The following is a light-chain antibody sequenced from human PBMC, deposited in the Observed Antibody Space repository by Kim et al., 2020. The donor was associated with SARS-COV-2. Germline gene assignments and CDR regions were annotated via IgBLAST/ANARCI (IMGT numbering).Light chain of an antibody. CDR3: QQHSNWPLT. CDR1: QSVSSY. J-gene: IGKJ4*01. Sequence: EIVLTQSPATLSLSPGERATLSCRASQSVSSYLAWYQQKPGQAPRLLIYDASNRATGIPARFSGSGSGTDFTLTISSLEPEDFAVYYCQQHSNWPLTFGRGTKVDIK. CDR2: DAS. V-gene: IGKV3-11*01.